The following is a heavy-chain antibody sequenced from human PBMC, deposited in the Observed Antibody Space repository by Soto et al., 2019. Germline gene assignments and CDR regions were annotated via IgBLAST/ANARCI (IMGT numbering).Heavy chain of an antibody. V-gene: IGHV1-18*01. CDR1: GFNFFNYG. J-gene: IGHJ4*02. Sequence: QVQLVQSGAEVKKPGASVKVSCKTSGFNFFNYGYTWVRQAPGQGLEWVGCIRAFSGRKDYAPKFQGRLTLTADTSTSTAYMELGSLTSDDTAVYYCARTSSTANFEGWGQGTLVTVSS. CDR2: IRAFSGRK. D-gene: IGHD1-26*01. CDR3: ARTSSTANFEG.